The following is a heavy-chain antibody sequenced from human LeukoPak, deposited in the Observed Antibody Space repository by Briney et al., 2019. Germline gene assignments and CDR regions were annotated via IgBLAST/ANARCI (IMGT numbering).Heavy chain of an antibody. CDR3: ARAGRGSYNWFDP. J-gene: IGHJ5*02. CDR2: ISAYNGNT. CDR1: GYTFTSYG. D-gene: IGHD3-10*01. Sequence: ASVKVSCKASGYTFTSYGISWVRQAPGQGLEWMGWISAYNGNTNYAQKFQGRVTMTTDTSTNTAYMELRSLRFDDTAVYYCARAGRGSYNWFDPWGQGTLVTVSS. V-gene: IGHV1-18*01.